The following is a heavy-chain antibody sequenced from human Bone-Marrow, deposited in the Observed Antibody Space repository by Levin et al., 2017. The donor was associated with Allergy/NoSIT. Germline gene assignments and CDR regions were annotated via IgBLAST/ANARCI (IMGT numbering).Heavy chain of an antibody. CDR3: ATDHGGTYYVYAFDI. V-gene: IGHV1-24*01. J-gene: IGHJ3*02. Sequence: ASVKVSCKVSGHTLTELSLHWVRQTPANGLEWMGGFDPEDRETIYAQQFQGRVTMTAATSTDTAYIELSSLRSEDTALYYCATDHGGTYYVYAFDIWGQGTRVTGSA. CDR1: GHTLTELS. CDR2: FDPEDRET. D-gene: IGHD1-26*01.